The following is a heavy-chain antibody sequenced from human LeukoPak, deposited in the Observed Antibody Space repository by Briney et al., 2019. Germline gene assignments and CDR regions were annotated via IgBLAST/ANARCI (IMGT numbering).Heavy chain of an antibody. D-gene: IGHD5-24*01. J-gene: IGHJ4*02. V-gene: IGHV4-34*01. Sequence: SETLSLTCAGYGGSFSGYYWSWIRQPPGEGLEWIGEINHSGSTNYNPSLKSRVTISVDTSKNQFSLKLSSVTAADTAVYYCARGVEIFYYFDYWGQGTLVTVSS. CDR1: GGSFSGYY. CDR3: ARGVEIFYYFDY. CDR2: INHSGST.